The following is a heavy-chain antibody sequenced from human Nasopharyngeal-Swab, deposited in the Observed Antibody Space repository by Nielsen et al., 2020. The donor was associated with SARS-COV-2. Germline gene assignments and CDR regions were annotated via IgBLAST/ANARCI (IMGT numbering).Heavy chain of an antibody. CDR1: GGSFSGYY. CDR2: INHSGST. Sequence: SETLSLTCAVYGGSFSGYYWSWIRQPPGKGLEWIGEINHSGSTNYNPSLKSRVTISVDTSKNQFSLKLSSVTAADTAVYYCARVPGYYYYYMDAWGKGTTVTVSS. J-gene: IGHJ6*03. CDR3: ARVPGYYYYYMDA. V-gene: IGHV4-34*01.